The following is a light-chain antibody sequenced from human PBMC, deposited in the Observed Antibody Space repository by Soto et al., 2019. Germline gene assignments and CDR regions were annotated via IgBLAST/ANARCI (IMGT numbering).Light chain of an antibody. Sequence: VMTLSPATLSVSAGERAPLSCRASQNVLSNLAWYQQKPGQTPRLLIYGASTRATGLPVRFSGSGSGTQFTLTISSLQSEDFAVYYCQQYNNWPITFGQGTRLEIK. CDR2: GAS. CDR3: QQYNNWPIT. V-gene: IGKV3-15*01. J-gene: IGKJ5*01. CDR1: QNVLSN.